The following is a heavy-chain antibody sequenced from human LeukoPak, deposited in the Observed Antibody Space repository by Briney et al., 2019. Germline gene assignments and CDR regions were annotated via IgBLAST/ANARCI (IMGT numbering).Heavy chain of an antibody. CDR2: IYYSGST. CDR3: ARSPYYDFWSGCSAHFDY. Sequence: PSETLSLTCTVSGGSISSYYWSWIRQPPGKGLEWIGYIYYSGSTNYNPSLKSRVTISVDTSKNQFSLKLSSVTAADTAVYYCARSPYYDFWSGCSAHFDYWGQGTLVTVSS. J-gene: IGHJ4*02. V-gene: IGHV4-59*08. D-gene: IGHD3-3*01. CDR1: GGSISSYY.